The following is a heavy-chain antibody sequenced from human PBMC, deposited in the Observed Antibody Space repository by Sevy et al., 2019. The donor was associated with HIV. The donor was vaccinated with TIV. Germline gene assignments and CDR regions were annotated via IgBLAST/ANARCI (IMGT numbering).Heavy chain of an antibody. CDR3: AKDPLGYCTNGVCPRTWGWFDP. CDR2: ISYDGSNK. D-gene: IGHD2-8*01. CDR1: GFTFSSYG. V-gene: IGHV3-30*18. J-gene: IGHJ5*02. Sequence: GGSLRLSCAASGFTFSSYGMHWVRQAPGKGLEWVAVISYDGSNKYYADSVKGRFTISRDNSKNTLYLQMNSLGAEDTAVYYCAKDPLGYCTNGVCPRTWGWFDPWGQGTLVTVSS.